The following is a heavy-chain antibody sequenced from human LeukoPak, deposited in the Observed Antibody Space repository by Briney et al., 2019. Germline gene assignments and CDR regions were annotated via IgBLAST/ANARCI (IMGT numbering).Heavy chain of an antibody. D-gene: IGHD2-21*02. CDR1: GGSITSYY. CDR2: IYNSGST. J-gene: IGHJ4*01. V-gene: IGHV4-59*01. CDR3: ARGDFRYFDF. Sequence: SETLSLTCTVSGGSITSYYWSWIRQSPGKGLEWIGYIYNSGSTNYNPSLRSRVTISADTSKNQFSLNLNSVTAADTAVYYCARGDFRYFDFWGHGTLVTVSS.